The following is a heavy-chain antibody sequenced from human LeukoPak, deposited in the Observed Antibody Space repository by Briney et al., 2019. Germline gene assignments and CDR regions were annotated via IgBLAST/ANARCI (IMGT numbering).Heavy chain of an antibody. CDR3: ARVHCSGWYGDQ. CDR2: ISSSSTYI. CDR1: GFTFSNYN. D-gene: IGHD6-19*01. V-gene: IGHV3-21*01. J-gene: IGHJ4*02. Sequence: GGSLRLSCAASGFTFSNYNMNWVRQAPGKGLEWVSSISSSSTYISYADSVKGRFTISRDDAKNSLDLQMNSLRAEDTAVYYCARVHCSGWYGDQWGQGTLVTVSS.